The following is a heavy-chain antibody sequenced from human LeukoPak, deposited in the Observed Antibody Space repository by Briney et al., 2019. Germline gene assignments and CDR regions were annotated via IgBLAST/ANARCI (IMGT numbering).Heavy chain of an antibody. Sequence: SETLSLTCTVSGGSISPYYWSWIRQPPGKGLEWIGYVYYSGSTRYNPSLNSRVTISVDTSKNQFSLNLSSVTAADTAVYYCARGFYSSSWYLGSSFYNWFDPWGQGTLVTVSS. CDR1: GGSISPYY. CDR2: VYYSGST. V-gene: IGHV4-59*08. D-gene: IGHD6-13*01. CDR3: ARGFYSSSWYLGSSFYNWFDP. J-gene: IGHJ5*02.